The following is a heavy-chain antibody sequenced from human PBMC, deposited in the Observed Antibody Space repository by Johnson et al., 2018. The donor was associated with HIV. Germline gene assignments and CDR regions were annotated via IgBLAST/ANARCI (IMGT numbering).Heavy chain of an antibody. CDR2: ISYDGSNK. D-gene: IGHD3-22*01. Sequence: QVQLVESGGGVVQPGRSLRLSCAASGFTFSSYGMHWVRQAPGKGLEWVAVISYDGSNKYYAHSVKGRFTISRDNARSTLYLQMNSLRPEDTAVYYCARDQTYYYDTSGYQGAFDIWGQGTMVSVSS. J-gene: IGHJ3*02. CDR3: ARDQTYYYDTSGYQGAFDI. CDR1: GFTFSSYG. V-gene: IGHV3-30*03.